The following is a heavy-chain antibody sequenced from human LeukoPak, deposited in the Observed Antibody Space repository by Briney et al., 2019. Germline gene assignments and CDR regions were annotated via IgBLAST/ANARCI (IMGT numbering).Heavy chain of an antibody. CDR1: GFTFSTYS. CDR3: AKDFHGDFPYFFDY. V-gene: IGHV3-23*01. Sequence: GGSLRLSCAASGFTFSTYSMNWVRQAPGKGLEWVSSISASGGTTYYADSVKGRFTISRDNSKNTFNLQMNSLRAEDTALYYCAKDFHGDFPYFFDYWGQGTLVTVSS. J-gene: IGHJ4*02. CDR2: ISASGGTT.